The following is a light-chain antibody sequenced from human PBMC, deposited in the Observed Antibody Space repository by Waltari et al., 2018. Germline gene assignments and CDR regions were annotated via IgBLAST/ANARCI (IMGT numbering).Light chain of an antibody. V-gene: IGKV4-1*01. CDR2: WAS. CDR3: QQYYGTPPYT. CDR1: QSVLYSSNNKNY. J-gene: IGKJ2*01. Sequence: DIAMTQSPDSLAVSLGERATINCKSSQSVLYSSNNKNYLAWYQQKPGQPPKLLIYWASTRESGVPDRFSGSGSGTDFTLTISSLQAEDVAVYYCQQYYGTPPYTFGQGTKLEIK.